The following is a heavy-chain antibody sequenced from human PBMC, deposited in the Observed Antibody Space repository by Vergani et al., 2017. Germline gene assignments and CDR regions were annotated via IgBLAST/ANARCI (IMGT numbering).Heavy chain of an antibody. D-gene: IGHD1-14*01. Sequence: QVQLVQSGAEVKKPGASVKVSCKASGYTFTSYDINWVRQAPGQRLEWMGWINAGNGNTKYSQKFQGRVTITRDTSASTAYMELSSLRSEDTAVYYCARAVVKDQRRFLTEFDYWGQGTLVTVSS. CDR3: ARAVVKDQRRFLTEFDY. CDR1: GYTFTSYD. J-gene: IGHJ4*02. CDR2: INAGNGNT. V-gene: IGHV1-3*01.